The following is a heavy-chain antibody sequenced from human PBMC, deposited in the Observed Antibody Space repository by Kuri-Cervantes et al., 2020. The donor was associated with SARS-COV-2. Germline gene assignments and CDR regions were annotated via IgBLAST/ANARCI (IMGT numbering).Heavy chain of an antibody. J-gene: IGHJ5*02. V-gene: IGHV3-66*01. Sequence: GESLKISCAASGFTVSSNYMSWVRQAPGKGLEWVSVIYSGGSTYYADSVKGRFTISRDNSKNTLYLQMNSLRAEDTAVYYCARVAKSGWNANNWFDPWGQGTLVTDSS. CDR2: IYSGGST. CDR3: ARVAKSGWNANNWFDP. D-gene: IGHD1-1*01. CDR1: GFTVSSNY.